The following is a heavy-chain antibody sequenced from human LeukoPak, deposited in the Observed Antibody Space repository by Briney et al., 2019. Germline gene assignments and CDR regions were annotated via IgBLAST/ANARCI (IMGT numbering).Heavy chain of an antibody. CDR1: GGTFSSYA. V-gene: IGHV1-69*05. Sequence: SVKVSCKASGGTFSSYAISWVRQAPGQGLEWMGGIIPIFGTANYAQKFQGRVTITTDESTSTAYMELSSLRSEDTAVYYCASAPEIAAAGFFDYWGQGTLVTVSS. J-gene: IGHJ4*02. D-gene: IGHD6-13*01. CDR2: IIPIFGTA. CDR3: ASAPEIAAAGFFDY.